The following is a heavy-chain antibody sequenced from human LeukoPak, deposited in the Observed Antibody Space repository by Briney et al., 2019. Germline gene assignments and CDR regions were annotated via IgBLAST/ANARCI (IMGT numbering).Heavy chain of an antibody. V-gene: IGHV3-30*04. D-gene: IGHD6-13*01. J-gene: IGHJ4*02. CDR3: ASKGYSSSWYSN. CDR1: GFTFSSYA. CDR2: ITATGSRT. Sequence: GRSLRLSCAASGFTFSSYAMHWVRQAPGKGLEWVSGITATGSRTYYADSVKGRFSISRDNAKNSLYLQMNSLRAEDTAVYYCASKGYSSSWYSNWGQGTLVTVSS.